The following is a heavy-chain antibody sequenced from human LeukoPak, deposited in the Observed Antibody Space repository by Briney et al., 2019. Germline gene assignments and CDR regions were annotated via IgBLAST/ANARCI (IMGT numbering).Heavy chain of an antibody. CDR3: ARKVGSSSSEFDY. V-gene: IGHV1-18*01. Sequence: GASVKVSCKASGYTFTSYGISWVRQAPGQGLEWMGWISAYNGNTNYAQKFQGRVTMTRDTSISTAYMELSRLRSDDTAVYYCARKVGSSSSEFDYWGQGTLVTVSS. CDR1: GYTFTSYG. D-gene: IGHD6-6*01. CDR2: ISAYNGNT. J-gene: IGHJ4*02.